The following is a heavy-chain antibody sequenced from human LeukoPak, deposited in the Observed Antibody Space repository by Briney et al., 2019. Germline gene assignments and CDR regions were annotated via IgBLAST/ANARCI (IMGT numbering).Heavy chain of an antibody. J-gene: IGHJ4*02. Sequence: ASVKVSCKASGYTFTSYGISWVRQAPGQGLEWMGWISAYNGNTNYAQKLQGRVAMTRDTSTSIVYTDLSSLRSEDTAVYYCAKAPRNSSTMLDYWGQGTLLTVSS. V-gene: IGHV1-18*01. D-gene: IGHD6-13*01. CDR2: ISAYNGNT. CDR3: AKAPRNSSTMLDY. CDR1: GYTFTSYG.